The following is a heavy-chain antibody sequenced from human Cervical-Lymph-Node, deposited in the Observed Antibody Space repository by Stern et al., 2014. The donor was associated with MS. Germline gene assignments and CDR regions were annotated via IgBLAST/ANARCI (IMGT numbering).Heavy chain of an antibody. CDR3: ARGLGGAGSDAFDI. J-gene: IGHJ3*02. CDR1: GGSFRTST. Sequence: HAQLVPPGAAVKRPGSSAKVACKASGGSFRTSTLNWVRQAPRHGLEWMEGIIPIFGTPNYAQKFQGRVTISADDSTRTAYMELSGLRSQDTAVFYCARGLGGAGSDAFDIWGQGTMVTVSS. V-gene: IGHV1-69*01. D-gene: IGHD1-26*01. CDR2: IIPIFGTP.